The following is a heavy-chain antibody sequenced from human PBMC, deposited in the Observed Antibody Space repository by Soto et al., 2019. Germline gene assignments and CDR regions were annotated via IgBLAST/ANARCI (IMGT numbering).Heavy chain of an antibody. CDR2: INAGNGNT. J-gene: IGHJ4*02. CDR3: AIPGPSGSYYY. CDR1: GDSFTDYY. V-gene: IGHV1-3*01. Sequence: GASVKVSCEASGDSFTDYYMHWVRQAPGQRLEWMGWINAGNGNTKYSQKFQGRVSITRDTSASTAYMELSSLRSEHTAVYYCAIPGPSGSYYYWGQGTLVTVS. D-gene: IGHD1-26*01.